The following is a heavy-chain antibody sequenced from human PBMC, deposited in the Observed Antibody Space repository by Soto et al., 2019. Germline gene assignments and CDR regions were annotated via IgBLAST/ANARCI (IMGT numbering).Heavy chain of an antibody. V-gene: IGHV4-59*01. CDR1: GGSISSYY. CDR2: IFYSGST. J-gene: IGHJ3*02. Sequence: VQLQESGTGLVKPSETLSLTCTVSGGSISSYYWSWIRQPPGKGLEWIGYIFYSGSTNYNPSLKSRVTISVDTSKNQFSLKLSSVTAADTAVYYCARRYGSAFDTWGHGTMVTVSS. D-gene: IGHD4-17*01. CDR3: ARRYGSAFDT.